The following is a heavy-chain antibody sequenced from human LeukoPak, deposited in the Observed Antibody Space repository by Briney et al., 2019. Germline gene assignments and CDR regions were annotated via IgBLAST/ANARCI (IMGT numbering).Heavy chain of an antibody. CDR1: GFTFSNYG. V-gene: IGHV3-23*01. D-gene: IGHD3-10*01. J-gene: IGHJ4*02. Sequence: GGSLRLSCAASGFTFSNYGMSWVRQAPGKGLEWVSHISDNGAGTYYADSVKRRFTISRDNSKNTLDLQMNRVRVDDMAVYYCANVGDGPAYWGQGTLVTAAS. CDR2: ISDNGAGT. CDR3: ANVGDGPAY.